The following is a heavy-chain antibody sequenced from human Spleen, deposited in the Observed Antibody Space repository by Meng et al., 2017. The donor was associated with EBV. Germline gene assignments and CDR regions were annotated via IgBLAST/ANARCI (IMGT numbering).Heavy chain of an antibody. CDR1: GFNFNIYW. Sequence: EVQLVESGGGLGQPGGSVRLSFASSGFNFNIYWMHWVRQVPGKGLVWVSRISSDGSITNYADSVKGRFTISRDNAKNTLYLEMNSLRAEDAAVYYCTRDEGSGSYSGWFDPWGQGTLVTVSS. CDR3: TRDEGSGSYSGWFDP. CDR2: ISSDGSIT. D-gene: IGHD3-10*01. V-gene: IGHV3-74*01. J-gene: IGHJ5*02.